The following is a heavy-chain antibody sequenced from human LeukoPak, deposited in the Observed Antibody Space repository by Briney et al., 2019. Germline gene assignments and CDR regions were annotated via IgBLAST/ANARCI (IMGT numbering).Heavy chain of an antibody. Sequence: PSETLSLNCTVSGVSFGDFYWSWIRQSPGKGLEWIGYVYYSGSTDYSPSLKSRLTISADSSKNQFSLRLTSVTAADTAIYYCASHRRSHGSEYWGQGTLVTVSS. J-gene: IGHJ4*02. CDR1: GVSFGDFY. CDR3: ASHRRSHGSEY. V-gene: IGHV4-59*01. D-gene: IGHD1-14*01. CDR2: VYYSGST.